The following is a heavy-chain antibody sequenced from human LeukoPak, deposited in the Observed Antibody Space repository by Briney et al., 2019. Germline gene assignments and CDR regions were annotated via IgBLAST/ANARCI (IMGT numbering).Heavy chain of an antibody. V-gene: IGHV7-4-1*02. CDR1: GYTFTSYA. CDR3: ARDDFDPLQITMVRGVIVPSGGYNWFGP. CDR2: INTNTGNP. D-gene: IGHD3-10*01. Sequence: GASVKVSCKASGYTFTSYAMNWVRQAPGQGLEWMGWINTNTGNPTYAQGFTGRFVFSLDTSVSTAYLQISSLKAEDTAVYYCARDDFDPLQITMVRGVIVPSGGYNWFGPWGQGTLVTVSS. J-gene: IGHJ5*02.